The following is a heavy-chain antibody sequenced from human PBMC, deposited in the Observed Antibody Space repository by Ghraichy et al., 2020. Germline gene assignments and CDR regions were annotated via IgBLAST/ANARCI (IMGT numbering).Heavy chain of an antibody. Sequence: SETLSLTCAVYSGSFSGYYWSWIRQPPGKGPEWIGEVNHSGSTNYNPSLKSRVTISVDTSKNQFSLKLSSVTAADTAVYYCARFTVDTTRRGYYFDYWGQGTLVTVSS. CDR3: ARFTVDTTRRGYYFDY. CDR2: VNHSGST. D-gene: IGHD5-18*01. V-gene: IGHV4-34*01. J-gene: IGHJ4*02. CDR1: SGSFSGYY.